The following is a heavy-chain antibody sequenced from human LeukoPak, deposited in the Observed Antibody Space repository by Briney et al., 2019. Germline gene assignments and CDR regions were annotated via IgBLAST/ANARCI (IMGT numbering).Heavy chain of an antibody. D-gene: IGHD2-15*01. J-gene: IGHJ3*02. CDR2: IIPILGIA. CDR1: GGTFSSYA. Sequence: RASVKVSCKASGGTFSSYAISWVRQAPGQGLEWMGRIIPILGIANYAQKFQGRVTITADKSTSTAYMELSSLRSEDTAVYYCARERCSGGSCAFDIWGQGTMVTVSS. CDR3: ARERCSGGSCAFDI. V-gene: IGHV1-69*04.